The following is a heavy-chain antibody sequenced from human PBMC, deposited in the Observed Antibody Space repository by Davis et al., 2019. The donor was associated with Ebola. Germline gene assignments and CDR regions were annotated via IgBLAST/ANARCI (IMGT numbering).Heavy chain of an antibody. V-gene: IGHV4-34*01. CDR3: ARGRSTSTGEIPFDY. CDR2: INHSGST. Sequence: PSETLSLTCAVYGGSFSGYYWSWIRQPPGKGLEWIGEINHSGSTNYNPSLKSRVTISVDTSKNQFSLKLSSVTAADTAVYYCARGRSTSTGEIPFDYWGQGTLVTVSS. D-gene: IGHD2-2*01. CDR1: GGSFSGYY. J-gene: IGHJ4*02.